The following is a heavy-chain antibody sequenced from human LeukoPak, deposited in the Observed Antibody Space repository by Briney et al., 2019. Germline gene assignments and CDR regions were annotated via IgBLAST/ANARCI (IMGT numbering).Heavy chain of an antibody. Sequence: ASVKVSCKASGGTFSNYAISWVRQAPGQGLERMGGIIPIFGAANYAQKFQGKVTITADESTTTAYMELIGLRSEDTAVYYCARGWDYDSGGRPTAYVYWGQGTLVSVSS. CDR1: GGTFSNYA. J-gene: IGHJ4*02. CDR3: ARGWDYDSGGRPTAYVY. D-gene: IGHD3-22*01. CDR2: IIPIFGAA. V-gene: IGHV1-69*13.